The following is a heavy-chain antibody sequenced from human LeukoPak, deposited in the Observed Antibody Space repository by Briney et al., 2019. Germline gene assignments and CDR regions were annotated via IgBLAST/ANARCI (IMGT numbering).Heavy chain of an antibody. D-gene: IGHD2-21*01. CDR2: INQDGSVI. J-gene: IGHJ4*02. CDR1: GLSSCGHR. V-gene: IGHV3-7*01. CDR3: AKDAYSRGDY. Sequence: GGSLRVSCAASGLSSCGHRLSWVRQAPGKGLGRVANINQDGSVINYVGSVNGQFNISRDNAEKSLYLQMNSLRGEDTALYYCAKDAYSRGDYWGQGTLVTVSS.